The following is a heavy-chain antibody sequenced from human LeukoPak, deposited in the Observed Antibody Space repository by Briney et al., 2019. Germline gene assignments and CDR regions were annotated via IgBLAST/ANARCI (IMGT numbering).Heavy chain of an antibody. CDR1: GYSFSDYA. Sequence: ASVKVSCKASGYSFSDYAIQWVRQAPGQRLEWMGWINAGNGKTKYSQNFQGRGTITRDRSASTAYMELSSLRSEDKSIYYCARGRWTATETTYYLDYWGQGTLVTVSS. CDR3: ARGRWTATETTYYLDY. D-gene: IGHD4-17*01. J-gene: IGHJ4*02. CDR2: INAGNGKT. V-gene: IGHV1-3*01.